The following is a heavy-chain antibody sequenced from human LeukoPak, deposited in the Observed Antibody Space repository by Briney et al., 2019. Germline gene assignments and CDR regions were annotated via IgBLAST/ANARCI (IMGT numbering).Heavy chain of an antibody. Sequence: PGGSLRLSCAASGXTFSNYFWMHWVRQAPGKGLVWVSRIRSDGGSSTYADSVKGRFTISRDNAKNTLYLQMNTLRAEDTAVYYCVRDLDLGGYSSFVSWGQGTLVTVSP. D-gene: IGHD4-23*01. CDR1: GXTFSNYFW. CDR2: IRSDGGSS. J-gene: IGHJ4*02. CDR3: VRDLDLGGYSSFVS. V-gene: IGHV3-74*01.